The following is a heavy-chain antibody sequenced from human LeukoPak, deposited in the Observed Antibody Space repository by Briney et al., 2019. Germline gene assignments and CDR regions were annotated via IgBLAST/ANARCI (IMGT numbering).Heavy chain of an antibody. CDR3: ARDRDPNPGGVAADY. CDR2: IKQDGSEK. J-gene: IGHJ4*02. V-gene: IGHV3-7*01. D-gene: IGHD3-3*01. CDR1: GFTFSSYW. Sequence: GRSLRLSCAASGFTFSSYWMSWVRQAPGKGLEWVANIKQDGSEKYYVDSVKGRFTISRDNAKNSLYLQMNSLRAEDTAVYYCARDRDPNPGGVAADYWGQGTLVTVSS.